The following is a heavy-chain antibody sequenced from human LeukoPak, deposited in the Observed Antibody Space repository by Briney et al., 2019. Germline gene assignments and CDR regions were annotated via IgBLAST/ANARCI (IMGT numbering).Heavy chain of an antibody. CDR1: GFTVSSNY. J-gene: IGHJ4*02. CDR3: ARRGYSYGYGGAFDY. CDR2: IYSGGST. V-gene: IGHV3-53*01. Sequence: GGSLRLSCAASGFTVSSNYMSWVRQALGKGLEWVSVIYSGGSTYYADSVKGRFTISRDNSKNTLYLQMNSLRAEDTAVYYCARRGYSYGYGGAFDYWGQGTLVTVSS. D-gene: IGHD5-18*01.